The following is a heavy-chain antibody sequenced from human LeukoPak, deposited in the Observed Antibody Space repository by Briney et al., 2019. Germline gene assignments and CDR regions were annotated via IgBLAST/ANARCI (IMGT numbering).Heavy chain of an antibody. CDR1: GYTFTNYA. CDR2: INTNTGNP. V-gene: IGHV7-4-1*02. J-gene: IGHJ1*01. CDR3: ARTLTVAGGKYFQH. D-gene: IGHD6-13*01. Sequence: ASVKVSCKASGYTFTNYAINWVRQAPAQGLEWMGWINTNTGNPTYVQGFTGRFVFSLDTSVSTAYLQISSLKAEDTAVYYCARTLTVAGGKYFQHWGQGTLVTVSS.